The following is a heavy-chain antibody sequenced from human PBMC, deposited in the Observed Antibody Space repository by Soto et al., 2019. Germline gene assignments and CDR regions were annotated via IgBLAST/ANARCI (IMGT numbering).Heavy chain of an antibody. CDR3: ARTDPERRGFWDY. D-gene: IGHD3-3*01. J-gene: IGHJ4*02. V-gene: IGHV3-7*04. Sequence: EVQLVESGGGLVQPGGSLRLSCTGSGFTFSKHWMSWVRQAPGQGLEWVANIKQDGSDKKYVDSVKGRFTISRDNAMNSLALQMNPLRAEDTAVYYCARTDPERRGFWDYWGQGTLVTVSS. CDR2: IKQDGSDK. CDR1: GFTFSKHW.